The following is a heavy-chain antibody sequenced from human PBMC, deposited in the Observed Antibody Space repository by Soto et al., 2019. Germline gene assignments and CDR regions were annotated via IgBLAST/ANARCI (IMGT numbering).Heavy chain of an antibody. V-gene: IGHV3-74*01. CDR1: GFTFTNYW. CDR3: ARGSNTSATPLNLFDP. D-gene: IGHD2-2*01. Sequence: GGSLRLSCAVSGFTFTNYWMHWVRQAPGKGLVWVSRINSDGSSTSYADSVKGRFTISRDNAKNTLYLQMNSLRAEDTAVYYCARGSNTSATPLNLFDPWGQGTLVTVSS. CDR2: INSDGSST. J-gene: IGHJ5*02.